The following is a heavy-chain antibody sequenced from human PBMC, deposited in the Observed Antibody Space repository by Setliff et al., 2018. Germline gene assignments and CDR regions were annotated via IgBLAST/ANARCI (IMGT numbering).Heavy chain of an antibody. CDR1: GYSFSDSA. Sequence: GASVKVSCKASGYSFSDSAVSWVRQAPGQGLEWVGWISVYSGNAYYAQKLQDRVTLTTDTSTSTAYLEFKSLRSDDTAIYYCSRLVRFCTKISCQRLLGDDYWGQGALVTVSS. V-gene: IGHV1-18*01. J-gene: IGHJ4*02. D-gene: IGHD2-2*01. CDR3: SRLVRFCTKISCQRLLGDDY. CDR2: ISVYSGNA.